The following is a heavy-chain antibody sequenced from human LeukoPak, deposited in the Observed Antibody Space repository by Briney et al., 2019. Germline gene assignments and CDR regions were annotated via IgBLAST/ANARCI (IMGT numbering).Heavy chain of an antibody. CDR1: GFTVSHSY. Sequence: GGSLRLSCAVSGFTVSHSYMSWVRQAPGKGLEWVSVIYSGGSTYYADSVKGRFTISRDNSKNTLYLQMNSLRAEDTAVYYCARDLVAYCGGDCPRYYYYYYGMDVWGQGTTVTVSS. CDR3: ARDLVAYCGGDCPRYYYYYYGMDV. D-gene: IGHD2-21*02. CDR2: IYSGGST. J-gene: IGHJ6*02. V-gene: IGHV3-66*01.